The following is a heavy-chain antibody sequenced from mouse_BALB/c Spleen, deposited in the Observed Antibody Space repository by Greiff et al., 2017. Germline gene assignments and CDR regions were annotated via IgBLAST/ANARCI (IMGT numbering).Heavy chain of an antibody. D-gene: IGHD2-14*01. V-gene: IGHV1-69*01. J-gene: IGHJ1*01. CDR3: ARGVRIDRYFEV. CDR1: GYTFTDYW. CDR2: IVTSDSYT. Sequence: VQLQQPGAELVLPGASVSMSCKASGYTFTDYWMHWVKQRPGQGLEWIGAIVTSDSYTSYNQKFKGKATLTVDESSSTAYMQLSRLTSEDSAVYYSARGVRIDRYFEVWGEGNT.